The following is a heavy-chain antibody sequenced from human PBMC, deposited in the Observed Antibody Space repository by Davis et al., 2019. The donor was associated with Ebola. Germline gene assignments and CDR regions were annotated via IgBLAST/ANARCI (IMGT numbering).Heavy chain of an antibody. V-gene: IGHV3-23*01. CDR2: ISGSGGST. CDR1: GFTFDDYT. Sequence: GESLKISCAASGFTFDDYTMHWVRQAPGKGLEWVSAISGSGGSTYYADSVKGRFTISRDNSKKTLYLQMNSLRAEDTAVYYCARDPEAHYYYGMDVWGKGTTVTVSS. J-gene: IGHJ6*04. D-gene: IGHD1-14*01. CDR3: ARDPEAHYYYGMDV.